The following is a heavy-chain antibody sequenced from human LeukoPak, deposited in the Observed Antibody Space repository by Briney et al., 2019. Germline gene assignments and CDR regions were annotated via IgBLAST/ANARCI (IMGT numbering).Heavy chain of an antibody. CDR3: ARTGDPTHYFDY. Sequence: ASVKVSCKSSGYTFTFYYMHWVRQAPGQGLEWMGWINPNSGGTNYAHKFQGRVTMTRDTSISTAYMELTRLRSADTAVYYRARTGDPTHYFDYWGQGTLVTVSS. D-gene: IGHD7-27*01. J-gene: IGHJ4*02. CDR1: GYTFTFYY. CDR2: INPNSGGT. V-gene: IGHV1-2*07.